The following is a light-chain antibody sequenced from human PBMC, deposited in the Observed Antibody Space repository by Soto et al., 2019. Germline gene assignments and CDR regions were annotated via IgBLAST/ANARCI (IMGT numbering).Light chain of an antibody. J-gene: IGLJ1*01. V-gene: IGLV2-14*03. CDR3: SSYTADMNYV. CDR2: DVW. CDR1: GSDIGGYNY. Sequence: QSALTQPASVSGSPGQSITIYCIGTGSDIGGYNYVSWYQQHPGKAPTLMIYDVWARPLGVSHRFSGSKSGNTASLTISGLQGDDEADYYCSSYTADMNYVFGTGTKLTVL.